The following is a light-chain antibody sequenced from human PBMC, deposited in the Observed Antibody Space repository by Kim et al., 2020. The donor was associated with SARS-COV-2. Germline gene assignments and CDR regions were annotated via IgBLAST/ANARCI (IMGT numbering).Light chain of an antibody. CDR1: QSVSSN. CDR2: GAS. CDR3: QQYNNWPPWT. J-gene: IGKJ1*01. Sequence: ETVMTQSPATLSVSPGERATLSCRASQSVSSNLAWYQQKPGQAPRLLIYGASTRATGIPVKFSASGSGTEFTLTISSLQSEDFAVYYCQQYNNWPPWTFGQGTKVDIK. V-gene: IGKV3-15*01.